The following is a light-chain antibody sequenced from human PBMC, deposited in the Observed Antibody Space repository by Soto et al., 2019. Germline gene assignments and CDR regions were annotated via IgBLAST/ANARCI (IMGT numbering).Light chain of an antibody. Sequence: DIQMPQSPSTLSASVGDRVTITGRASQSISSWLAWYQQKPGKAPKLLIYKASSLESGVPSRFSGSGSGTEFTLTISSLQPDDFATYYCQQYNSYSPITFGQGTRLEIK. V-gene: IGKV1-5*03. J-gene: IGKJ5*01. CDR3: QQYNSYSPIT. CDR2: KAS. CDR1: QSISSW.